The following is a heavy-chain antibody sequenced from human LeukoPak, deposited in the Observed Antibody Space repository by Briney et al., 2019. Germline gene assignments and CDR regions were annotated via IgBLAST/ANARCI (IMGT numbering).Heavy chain of an antibody. CDR2: FYYSGIT. J-gene: IGHJ4*02. CDR3: ARHASRAAYFDY. CDR1: GGSISSSGNY. Sequence: SVTLSLTCTVSGGSISSSGNYWGWIRQPPGKGLEWIGSFYYSGITSYNPSLKSRVTISVDTSKNQFSLKLRSVTAADTAVYYCARHASRAAYFDYWGQGTLVTVSS. V-gene: IGHV4-39*01.